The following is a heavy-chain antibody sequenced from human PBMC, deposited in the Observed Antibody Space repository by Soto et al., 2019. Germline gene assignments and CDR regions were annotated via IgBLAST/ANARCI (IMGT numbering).Heavy chain of an antibody. Sequence: SVXVSFKSSVGTFSYYACIFLLEAPGQGLEWMGGIIPMFSSSSLAQKFQGRLTITADDSTSTAYMSLSSLGSADTAMYYCAKDIGFKKNMFVFELWGQGTLV. V-gene: IGHV1-69*13. D-gene: IGHD3-10*02. CDR3: AKDIGFKKNMFVFEL. CDR2: IIPMFSSS. CDR1: VGTFSYYA. J-gene: IGHJ4*02.